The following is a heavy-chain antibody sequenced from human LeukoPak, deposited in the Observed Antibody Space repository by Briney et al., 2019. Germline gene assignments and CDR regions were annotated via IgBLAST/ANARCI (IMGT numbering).Heavy chain of an antibody. J-gene: IGHJ4*02. CDR3: AREAEGIVVAGTFDY. Sequence: ASVKVSCKASGYTFTSYYMHWVRQAPGQGLEWMGIINPSGGSTSYAQKFQGRVTMTRDTSTSTVYMELSSLRSEDTAVYYCAREAEGIVVAGTFDYWGQGTLVTVSS. V-gene: IGHV1-46*01. D-gene: IGHD6-19*01. CDR2: INPSGGST. CDR1: GYTFTSYY.